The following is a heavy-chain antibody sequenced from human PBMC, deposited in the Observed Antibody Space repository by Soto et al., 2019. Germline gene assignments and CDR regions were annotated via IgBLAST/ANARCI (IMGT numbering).Heavy chain of an antibody. CDR3: ARGMYGSGSYYIGDAFDM. Sequence: GSLRLSCAVSGFTVSYNYMNWVRQAPGKGLEWVSVIYRGGDTFYADSVKGRFTISRDNSKNTLYLQMNSLRAEDTAVYYCARGMYGSGSYYIGDAFDMWGQGTMVTVSS. J-gene: IGHJ3*02. CDR1: GFTVSYNY. V-gene: IGHV3-53*01. D-gene: IGHD3-10*01. CDR2: IYRGGDT.